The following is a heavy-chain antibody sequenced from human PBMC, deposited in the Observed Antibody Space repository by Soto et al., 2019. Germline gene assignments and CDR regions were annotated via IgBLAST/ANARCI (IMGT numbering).Heavy chain of an antibody. J-gene: IGHJ5*02. D-gene: IGHD2-2*01. Sequence: QVTLKESGPVLVKPTETLTLTCTVSGLSLNNGRLGVSWIRQPPGKALEWLAHIFSNDDKSYSTSLKSRLTISKDTSRSQVVLTMTNLDPVDSDTYYCALIKDCSRTDCCLASFDTWGQGTLVTVSS. CDR2: IFSNDDK. V-gene: IGHV2-26*01. CDR1: GLSLNNGRLG. CDR3: ALIKDCSRTDCCLASFDT.